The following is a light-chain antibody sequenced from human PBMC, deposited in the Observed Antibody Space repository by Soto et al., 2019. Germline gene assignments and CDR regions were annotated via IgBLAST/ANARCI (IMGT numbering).Light chain of an antibody. J-gene: IGKJ5*01. V-gene: IGKV1D-13*01. CDR3: QQFNNYPLT. Sequence: AIQLTQSPSSLSASVGDRVTITYRASEGISSAVAWYQQKPGKPPKLLMYDASSLESGVPPRFSGSGSGTDFTLSISSLQPEDFATYYCQQFNNYPLTFGQGTRLEIK. CDR2: DAS. CDR1: EGISSA.